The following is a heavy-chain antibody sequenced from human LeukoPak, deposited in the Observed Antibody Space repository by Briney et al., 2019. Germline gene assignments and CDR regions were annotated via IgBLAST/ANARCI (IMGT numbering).Heavy chain of an antibody. J-gene: IGHJ4*02. V-gene: IGHV3-7*05. CDR1: GVTLSGYR. CDR3: ARDYFVDY. D-gene: IGHD3-10*01. Sequence: GGSLRLSCEVSGVTLSGYRMAWGGQAPGGGLEWVAHLDRGGSKKNYVDPVKGRFTISRDNAKKSVYLQMDSLRAEDTAVYYCARDYFVDYWGQGTLVTVSS. CDR2: LDRGGSKK.